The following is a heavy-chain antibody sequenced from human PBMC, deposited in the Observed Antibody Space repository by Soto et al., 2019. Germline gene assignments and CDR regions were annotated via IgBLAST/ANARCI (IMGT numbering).Heavy chain of an antibody. Sequence: EVQLLESGGGLVQPGGSLRLSCAASGFTFSHYGMTWVRQAPGKGLEWVSRISGSGGGTYYADSVKGRFTISRDNSKNALYLQINSLSAEDTAVYYCAKDQGYYYYMDVWGKGTTVTVSS. CDR3: AKDQGYYYYMDV. CDR2: ISGSGGGT. V-gene: IGHV3-23*01. J-gene: IGHJ6*03. CDR1: GFTFSHYG. D-gene: IGHD2-15*01.